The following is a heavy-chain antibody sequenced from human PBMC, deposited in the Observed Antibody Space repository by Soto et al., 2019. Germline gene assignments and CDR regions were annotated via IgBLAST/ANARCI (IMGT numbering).Heavy chain of an antibody. CDR2: IYYSGNT. D-gene: IGHD6-13*01. V-gene: IGHV4-59*01. J-gene: IGHJ5*02. CDR1: GVSISSYY. CDR3: ARGIGQPLPPLA. Sequence: QVQLQESGPGLVKPSETLSLTCTVSGVSISSYYWSWIRQPPGKGLEWIGYIYYSGNTNYNPSLKSRVTISIDASKNQFSLELSSVTAADSAVYFCARGIGQPLPPLAWGQGTLVTVSS.